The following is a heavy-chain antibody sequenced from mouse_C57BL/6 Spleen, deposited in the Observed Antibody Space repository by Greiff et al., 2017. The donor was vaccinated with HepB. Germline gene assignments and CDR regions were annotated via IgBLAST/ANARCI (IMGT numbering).Heavy chain of an antibody. CDR3: ARNYGSSYGYFDY. D-gene: IGHD1-1*01. CDR1: GYSITSGYY. CDR2: ISYDGSN. V-gene: IGHV3-6*01. Sequence: EVQLQESGPGLVKPSQSLSLTCSVTGYSITSGYYWNWIRQFPGNKLEWMGYISYDGSNNYNPSLKNRISITRDTSKNQFFLKLNSVTTEDTATYYCARNYGSSYGYFDYWGQGTTLTVSS. J-gene: IGHJ2*01.